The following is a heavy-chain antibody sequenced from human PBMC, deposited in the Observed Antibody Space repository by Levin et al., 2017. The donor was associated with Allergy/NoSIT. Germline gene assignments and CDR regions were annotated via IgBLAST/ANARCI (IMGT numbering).Heavy chain of an antibody. D-gene: IGHD3-22*01. CDR2: IIPIFGTA. J-gene: IGHJ4*02. V-gene: IGHV1-69*13. Sequence: SVKVSCKASGGTFSSYAISWVRQAPGQGLEWMGGIIPIFGTANYAQKFQGRVTITADESTSTAYMELSSLRSEDTAVYYCARGYYDSSGYWIYYFDYWGQGTLVTVSS. CDR3: ARGYYDSSGYWIYYFDY. CDR1: GGTFSSYA.